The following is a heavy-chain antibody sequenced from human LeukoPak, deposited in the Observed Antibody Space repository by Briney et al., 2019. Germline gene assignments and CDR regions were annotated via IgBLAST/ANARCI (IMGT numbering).Heavy chain of an antibody. V-gene: IGHV3-11*01. Sequence: GGSLRLSCAASGFTFSDYFMSWIRQAPGQGLEWISYISLSGSTTNYAGSVKGRFTISRDNAKNSLYLQMNSLRADDTAVYFCARRKVPAANDYWGQGTLVTVSS. D-gene: IGHD2-2*01. CDR2: ISLSGSTT. CDR3: ARRKVPAANDY. J-gene: IGHJ4*02. CDR1: GFTFSDYF.